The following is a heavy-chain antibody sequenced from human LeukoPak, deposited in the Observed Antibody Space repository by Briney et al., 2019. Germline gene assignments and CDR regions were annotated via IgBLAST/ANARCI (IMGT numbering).Heavy chain of an antibody. CDR1: GYTFIGYY. D-gene: IGHD3-16*02. Sequence: ATVKISCKASGYTFIGYYMHWVRQAPGQGLEWMGRINPNSGGTNYAQKFQGRVTMTRDTSISTAYMELSRLRSDGTAVYYCARSVRGDYVWGSYRQGFDYWGQGTLVTVSS. V-gene: IGHV1-2*06. CDR2: INPNSGGT. J-gene: IGHJ4*02. CDR3: ARSVRGDYVWGSYRQGFDY.